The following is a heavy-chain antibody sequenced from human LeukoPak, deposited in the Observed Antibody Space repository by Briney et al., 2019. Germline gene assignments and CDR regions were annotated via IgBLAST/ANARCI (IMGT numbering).Heavy chain of an antibody. CDR1: GYTFTSYD. CDR3: ARRSGYSYYFDY. CDR2: MNPNSGNT. Sequence: ASVKVSCKASGYTFTSYDINWVRQATGQGLEWMGWMNPNSGNTGYAQKFQGRGTITRNTSISTAYMELSSLRSEDTAVYYCARRSGYSYYFDYWGQGTLVTVSS. D-gene: IGHD3-3*01. V-gene: IGHV1-8*03. J-gene: IGHJ4*02.